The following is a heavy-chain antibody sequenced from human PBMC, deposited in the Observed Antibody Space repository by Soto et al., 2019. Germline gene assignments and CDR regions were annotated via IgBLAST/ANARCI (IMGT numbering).Heavy chain of an antibody. J-gene: IGHJ5*02. CDR2: IYYSGST. Sequence: SETLSLTCTVSGGSVSSGSYYWSWIRQPPGKGLEWIGYIYYSGSTNYNPSLRSRVTISVDTSKNQFSLKLSSVTAADTAVYYCARACRLWFGELRHNWFDPWGQGTLVTVSS. CDR1: GGSVSSGSYY. CDR3: ARACRLWFGELRHNWFDP. V-gene: IGHV4-61*01. D-gene: IGHD3-10*01.